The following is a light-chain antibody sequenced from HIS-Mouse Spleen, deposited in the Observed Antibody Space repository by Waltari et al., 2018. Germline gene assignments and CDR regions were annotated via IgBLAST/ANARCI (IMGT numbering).Light chain of an antibody. Sequence: QSVLTQPPSASGTPGQRVTISCSGSSSNIGSNTVNWYQQLPGTAPKLLIYSNNQRPPGVPDRFFGSKSGPSASLAISGLQSEDEADYYCAAWDDSLNGYVFGTGTKVTVL. J-gene: IGLJ1*01. CDR1: SSNIGSNT. V-gene: IGLV1-44*01. CDR2: SNN. CDR3: AAWDDSLNGYV.